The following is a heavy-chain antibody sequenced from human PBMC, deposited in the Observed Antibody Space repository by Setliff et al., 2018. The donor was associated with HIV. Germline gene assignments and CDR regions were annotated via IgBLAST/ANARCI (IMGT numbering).Heavy chain of an antibody. CDR1: RDSIRNGAYY. V-gene: IGHV4-61*08. J-gene: IGHJ4*02. CDR3: ARDPPGYGDSNDY. D-gene: IGHD4-17*01. CDR2: IYYTGST. Sequence: PSETLSLTCTVSRDSIRNGAYYWGWVRQPPGKGLEWIGYIYYTGSTNYNPSLKSRLTISVDTSKNQFSLKLRSVTAADTAVYYCARDPPGYGDSNDYWGQGTLVTVSS.